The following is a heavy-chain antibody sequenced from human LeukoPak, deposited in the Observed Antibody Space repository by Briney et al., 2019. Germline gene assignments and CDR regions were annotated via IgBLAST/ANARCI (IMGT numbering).Heavy chain of an antibody. J-gene: IGHJ5*02. CDR2: IIPIFGTA. V-gene: IGHV1-69*05. Sequence: SVKVSCKASGGTFSSYAISWVRQAPGQGLEWMGGIIPIFGTANYAQKFQGRVTTTTDESTSTAYMELSSLRSEDTAVYYCARDKGDLTIFGEHGFDPWGQGTLVTVSS. D-gene: IGHD3-3*01. CDR3: ARDKGDLTIFGEHGFDP. CDR1: GGTFSSYA.